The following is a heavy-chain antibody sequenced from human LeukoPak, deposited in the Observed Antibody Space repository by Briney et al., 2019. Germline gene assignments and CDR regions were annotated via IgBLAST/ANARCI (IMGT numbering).Heavy chain of an antibody. D-gene: IGHD1-26*01. CDR2: ISSSSSYI. J-gene: IGHJ4*02. Sequence: PGGSLRLSCVASGFTFSSYWMHWVRQAPGKGLEWVSSISSSSSYIYYADSVKGRFTISRDNAKNSLYLQMNSLRAEDTAVYYCARDSATPFLFDYWGQGTLVTVSS. CDR1: GFTFSSYW. CDR3: ARDSATPFLFDY. V-gene: IGHV3-21*01.